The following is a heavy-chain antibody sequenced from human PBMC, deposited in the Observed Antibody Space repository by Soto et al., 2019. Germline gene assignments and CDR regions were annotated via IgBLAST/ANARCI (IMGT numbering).Heavy chain of an antibody. Sequence: QVQLVQSGAEVKKPGASVKVSCKASGYTFTNYDINWVRQATGQGLEWMGWMNPNSGNTGHAQKFQGRVTMTRNTYISTAYMELSSLRSDDTAVYYCARGRSSYGDYVNWYFDLWGRGTLVTVSS. CDR3: ARGRSSYGDYVNWYFDL. CDR1: GYTFTNYD. D-gene: IGHD4-17*01. J-gene: IGHJ2*01. CDR2: MNPNSGNT. V-gene: IGHV1-8*01.